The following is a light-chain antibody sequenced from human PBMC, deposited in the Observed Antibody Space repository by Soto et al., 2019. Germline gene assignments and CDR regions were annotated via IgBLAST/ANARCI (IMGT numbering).Light chain of an antibody. CDR3: TSYTSSIIPYV. Sequence: QSVLTQPASVSGSPGQSITISCTGTNSDVGGYNYVSWYQHHPGKAPKLMIYDVSNRPSGVSNRFSGSKSGNTASLAISGLQAEDEVNYYCTSYTSSIIPYVFGTGTRVTVL. CDR2: DVS. J-gene: IGLJ1*01. V-gene: IGLV2-14*03. CDR1: NSDVGGYNY.